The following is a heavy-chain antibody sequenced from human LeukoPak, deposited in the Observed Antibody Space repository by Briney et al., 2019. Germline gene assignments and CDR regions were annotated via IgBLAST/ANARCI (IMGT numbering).Heavy chain of an antibody. CDR1: GFTFSSYG. J-gene: IGHJ4*02. Sequence: PGGSLRLSCAASGFTFSSYGMNWVRQAPGKGLEWVSTVSGSGDSTYYANSVKGRFTISRDNSKNTLHLQMSSLRAEDSAVYYCAKDRRNDYAQGLDYWGQGTLVTVSS. CDR2: VSGSGDST. V-gene: IGHV3-23*01. D-gene: IGHD4-17*01. CDR3: AKDRRNDYAQGLDY.